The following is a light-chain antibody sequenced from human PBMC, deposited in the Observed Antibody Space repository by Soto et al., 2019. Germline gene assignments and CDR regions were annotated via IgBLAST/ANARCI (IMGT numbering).Light chain of an antibody. CDR3: SSYTSSNTVV. Sequence: QSVLTQPASVSGSPGQSITISCTGTSSDVGGYNYVSWYQQHPGKAPKLMIYDVSNRPSGVSNRFSGSKSGNTASLTISGLQAEDEADYYCSSYTSSNTVVFGGGPSSPS. CDR2: DVS. J-gene: IGLJ2*01. V-gene: IGLV2-14*01. CDR1: SSDVGGYNY.